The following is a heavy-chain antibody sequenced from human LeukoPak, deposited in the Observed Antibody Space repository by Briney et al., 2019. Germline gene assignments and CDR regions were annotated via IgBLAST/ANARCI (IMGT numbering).Heavy chain of an antibody. D-gene: IGHD6-13*01. Sequence: GGSLRLSCAASGFTFSSYEMNWVRQAPGKGLEWVSYISSSGSTIYYADSVKGRFTISRDNAKNSLYLQMNSLRAEDTAVYYCARDSSSWYYFDYWGQGTLVTVSS. J-gene: IGHJ4*02. CDR3: ARDSSSWYYFDY. CDR2: ISSSGSTI. CDR1: GFTFSSYE. V-gene: IGHV3-48*03.